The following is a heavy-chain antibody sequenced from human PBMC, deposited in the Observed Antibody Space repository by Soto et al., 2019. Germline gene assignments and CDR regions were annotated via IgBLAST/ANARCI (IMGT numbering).Heavy chain of an antibody. CDR1: GFTLSNYW. J-gene: IGHJ6*02. D-gene: IGHD4-17*01. CDR3: ARGLFGDYRYSVDV. CDR2: VSSDGRST. V-gene: IGHV3-74*01. Sequence: PGGSLRLSCAASGFTLSNYWMHWVRQLPGKGLVWVSRVSSDGRSTTYADSVKGRFTISRDNAKNTLYLQMNSLRVEDTAVYYCARGLFGDYRYSVDVWGQGTAVTVSS.